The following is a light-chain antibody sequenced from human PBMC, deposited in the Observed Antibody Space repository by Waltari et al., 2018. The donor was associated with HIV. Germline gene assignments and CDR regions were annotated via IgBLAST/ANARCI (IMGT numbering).Light chain of an antibody. J-gene: IGKJ1*01. V-gene: IGKV1-39*01. Sequence: DIQMTQSPSSLSASVGDRVTITCRASQTISSYLNWYQQKPENAPKLLIYAASSLQSGVPSRFSGSGSGTDFTLTISRLQPEDFATYYCQQSYSTPWTFGQGTKVEIK. CDR1: QTISSY. CDR3: QQSYSTPWT. CDR2: AAS.